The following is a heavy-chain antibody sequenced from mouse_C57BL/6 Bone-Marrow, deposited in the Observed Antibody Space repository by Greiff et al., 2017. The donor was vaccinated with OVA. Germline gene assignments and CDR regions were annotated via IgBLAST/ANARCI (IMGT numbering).Heavy chain of an antibody. J-gene: IGHJ2*01. CDR1: GYTFTSYW. Sequence: QVQLKQPGAELVRPGTSVKLSCKASGYTFTSYWMHWVKQRPGQGLEWIGVIDPSDSYTNYNQKFKGKATLTVDTSSSTAYMQLSSLTSEDSAVYYCAGCLITTVVDYYFDYWGQGTTLTVSS. V-gene: IGHV1-59*01. CDR3: AGCLITTVVDYYFDY. D-gene: IGHD1-1*01. CDR2: IDPSDSYT.